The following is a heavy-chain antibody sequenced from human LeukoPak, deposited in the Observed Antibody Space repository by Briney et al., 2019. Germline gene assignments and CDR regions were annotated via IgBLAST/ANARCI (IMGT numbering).Heavy chain of an antibody. CDR1: GGTFSSYA. Sequence: SVKVSCKASGGTFSSYAISWVRQAPGQGLEGMGRIIPIFGTANYAQKFQGRVTITTDEPTSAAYMDVSSLRSEDTAVYYCARDDYYDSSGYGPLFDYWGQGTLVTVSS. CDR2: IIPIFGTA. D-gene: IGHD3-22*01. J-gene: IGHJ4*02. V-gene: IGHV1-69*05. CDR3: ARDDYYDSSGYGPLFDY.